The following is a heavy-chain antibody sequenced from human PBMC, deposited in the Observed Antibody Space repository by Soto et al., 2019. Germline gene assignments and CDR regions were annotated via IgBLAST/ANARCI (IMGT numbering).Heavy chain of an antibody. D-gene: IGHD3-16*02. Sequence: VGSLRLSCAASGFTFSSYWMSWVRQAPGKGLEWVANIKQDGSEKYYVDSVKGRFTISRDNAKNSLYLQMNSLRAEDTAVYYCAREKHMITFGGVIANFDYWGQGTLVTVSS. CDR2: IKQDGSEK. V-gene: IGHV3-7*01. J-gene: IGHJ4*02. CDR1: GFTFSSYW. CDR3: AREKHMITFGGVIANFDY.